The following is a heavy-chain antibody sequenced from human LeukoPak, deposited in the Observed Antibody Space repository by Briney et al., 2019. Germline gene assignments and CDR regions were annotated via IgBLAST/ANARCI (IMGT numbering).Heavy chain of an antibody. D-gene: IGHD1-26*01. J-gene: IGHJ4*02. CDR1: GFTFDDYA. V-gene: IGHV3-9*01. CDR3: ARALEWELVDGYYFDY. CDR2: ISWNSGSI. Sequence: GGSLRLSCAASGFTFDDYAMHWVRQAPGKGLEWVSGISWNSGSIGYADSVKGRFTISRDNAKNSLYLQMNSLRAEDTALYYCARALEWELVDGYYFDYWGQGTLVTVSS.